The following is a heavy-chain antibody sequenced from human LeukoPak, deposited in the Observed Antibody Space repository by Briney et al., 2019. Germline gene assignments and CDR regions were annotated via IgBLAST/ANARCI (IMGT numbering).Heavy chain of an antibody. J-gene: IGHJ4*02. CDR1: GGTFSSYA. V-gene: IGHV1-69*13. Sequence: ASVKVSCKASGGTFSSYAISWVRQAPGQGLEWMGGIIPIFGTANYAQKFQGRVTITADESTSTAYMELSRLRSDDTAVYYCARISRRPYTPYLDYWGQGTLVTVSS. D-gene: IGHD2-21*01. CDR3: ARISRRPYTPYLDY. CDR2: IIPIFGTA.